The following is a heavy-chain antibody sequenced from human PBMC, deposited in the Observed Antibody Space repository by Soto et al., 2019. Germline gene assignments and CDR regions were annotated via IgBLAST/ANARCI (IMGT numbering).Heavy chain of an antibody. CDR3: STNIVVVPAAISPYYYYGMDV. CDR2: IDPSDSYT. V-gene: IGHV5-10-1*01. D-gene: IGHD2-2*02. Sequence: PGHSLKISGKGSGYKFTRYWISWVHQMPGKGLEWMGRIDPSDSYTNYSPSFQGHVTISADKSISTAYLQWSSLKASDTAMYYCSTNIVVVPAAISPYYYYGMDVWGQGTTVTVSS. CDR1: GYKFTRYW. J-gene: IGHJ6*02.